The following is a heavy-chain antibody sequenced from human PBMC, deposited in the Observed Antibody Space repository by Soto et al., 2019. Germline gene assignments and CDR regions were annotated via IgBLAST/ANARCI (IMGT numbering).Heavy chain of an antibody. D-gene: IGHD3-22*01. Sequence: GASVKVSCKASGGTFSSYAISWVRQAPGQGLEWMGGIIPIFGTANYAQKFQGRVTITADESTSTAYMELSSLRSEDTAVYYCAREGVYYDSSGYYYGGYYFDYWVQGTLVTVSS. J-gene: IGHJ4*02. CDR2: IIPIFGTA. CDR1: GGTFSSYA. V-gene: IGHV1-69*13. CDR3: AREGVYYDSSGYYYGGYYFDY.